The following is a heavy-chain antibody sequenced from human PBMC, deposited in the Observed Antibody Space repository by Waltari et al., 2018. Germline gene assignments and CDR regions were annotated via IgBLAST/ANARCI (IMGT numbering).Heavy chain of an antibody. CDR3: ARDQGGARGFMDS. V-gene: IGHV3-74*01. CDR2: IDSDGTST. D-gene: IGHD3-22*01. CDR1: GFTFSNYW. J-gene: IGHJ4*02. Sequence: EVQLVESGGGLVQPGVSLRLSCAACGFTFSNYWRHWVRQAPGQGLGWGSRIDSDGTSTSSADSVKGRFNIARDNAKNTLFLQMNSLRGEDTAVYYCARDQGGARGFMDSWGQGTLVTVSS.